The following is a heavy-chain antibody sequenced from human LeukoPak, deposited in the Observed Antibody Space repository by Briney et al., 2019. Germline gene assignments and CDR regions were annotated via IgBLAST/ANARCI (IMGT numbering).Heavy chain of an antibody. CDR1: GVTLSELS. D-gene: IGHD3-10*01. V-gene: IGHV1-24*01. CDR3: AAMIRGVIVPHFDY. Sequence: ASVKVSCKVSGVTLSELSMHWVRLAPGKGLEWMGGFDREDGEIIYSQKFQDKVTMTEDTSTDTAHMEVRSLRSEDTALYYCAAMIRGVIVPHFDYWGQGTLVTVSS. J-gene: IGHJ4*02. CDR2: FDREDGEI.